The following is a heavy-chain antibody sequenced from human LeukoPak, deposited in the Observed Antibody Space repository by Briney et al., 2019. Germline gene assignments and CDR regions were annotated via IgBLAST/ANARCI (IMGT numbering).Heavy chain of an antibody. Sequence: ASVKVSCKASGYTFTSYGISWVRQAPGQGLEWMGWISAYNGNTNYAQKLQGRVTMTTDTSTSTAYMELRSLRSDDTAVYYCAREPLHSSSWYRGDYWGQGTLLTVSS. CDR2: ISAYNGNT. V-gene: IGHV1-18*01. D-gene: IGHD6-13*01. J-gene: IGHJ4*02. CDR3: AREPLHSSSWYRGDY. CDR1: GYTFTSYG.